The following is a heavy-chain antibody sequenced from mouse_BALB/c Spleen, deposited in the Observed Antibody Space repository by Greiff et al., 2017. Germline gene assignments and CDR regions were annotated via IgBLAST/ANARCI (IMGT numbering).Heavy chain of an antibody. CDR2: ILPGSGST. D-gene: IGHD3-1*01. Sequence: QVQLQQSGAELMKPGASVKISCKATGYTFSSYWIEWVKQRPGHGLEWIGEILPGSGSTNYNEKFKGKATFTADTSSNTAYMQLSSLTSEDSAVYYCARLSSGYVWFAYWGQGTLVTVSA. V-gene: IGHV1-9*01. CDR3: ARLSSGYVWFAY. CDR1: GYTFSSYW. J-gene: IGHJ3*01.